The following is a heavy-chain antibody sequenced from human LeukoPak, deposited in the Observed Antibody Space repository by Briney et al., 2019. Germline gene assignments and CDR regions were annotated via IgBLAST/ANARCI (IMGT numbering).Heavy chain of an antibody. CDR1: GYSISSAYY. CDR2: IHYGGST. V-gene: IGHV4-38-2*02. J-gene: IGHJ6*03. Sequence: SETLSLTCTVSGYSISSAYYWGWIRQPPGKGLEWIGTIHYGGSTYYDSSLKSRVTISIDPSKNQFSLKLTSVTAADTAVFYCARASEDYYYYYMDVWGKGTTVTVSS. D-gene: IGHD1-14*01. CDR3: ARASEDYYYYYMDV.